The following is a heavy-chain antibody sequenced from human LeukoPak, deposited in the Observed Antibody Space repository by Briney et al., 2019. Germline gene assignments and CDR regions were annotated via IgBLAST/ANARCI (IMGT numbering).Heavy chain of an antibody. D-gene: IGHD3-10*01. V-gene: IGHV3-13*01. CDR2: IGVTGDT. CDR1: GFTFSKDD. CDR3: VRDALGESGAGGP. Sequence: GGSLRLSCAASGFTFSKDDFHWVRQAPGKGLEWVAAIGVTGDTYYADSVKGRFTISRDNAGNSLYLQMSSLRDEDTAVYYCVRDALGESGAGGPWGQGTLVSVSS. J-gene: IGHJ5*02.